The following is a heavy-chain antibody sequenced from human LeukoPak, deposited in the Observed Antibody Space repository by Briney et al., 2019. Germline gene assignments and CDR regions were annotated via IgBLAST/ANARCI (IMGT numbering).Heavy chain of an antibody. CDR1: GASISSHY. Sequence: PSETLSLTCSVSGASISSHYWSWIRQPPGKGLEWIGYIHYSGSTNCNPSLKSRVTISLDTSKNQFSLKLTSVTAADTAVYYCASTSIAAAGTLDAFDIWGQGTMVTVSS. J-gene: IGHJ3*02. D-gene: IGHD6-13*01. CDR3: ASTSIAAAGTLDAFDI. CDR2: IHYSGST. V-gene: IGHV4-59*11.